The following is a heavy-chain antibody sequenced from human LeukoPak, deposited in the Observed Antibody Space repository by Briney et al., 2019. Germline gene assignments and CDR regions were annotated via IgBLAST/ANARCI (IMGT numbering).Heavy chain of an antibody. CDR1: GFTFSSYA. V-gene: IGHV3-23*01. Sequence: GGSLRLSCAAAGFTFSSYAMSWVRQAPGKGLEWGSAFSGSGGSTYYADSVKGRFTISRDNSKNTLYLQMNSLRAEDTAVYYCAKETVFHYEGFDPWGQGTLVTVSS. J-gene: IGHJ5*02. D-gene: IGHD4-17*01. CDR3: AKETVFHYEGFDP. CDR2: FSGSGGST.